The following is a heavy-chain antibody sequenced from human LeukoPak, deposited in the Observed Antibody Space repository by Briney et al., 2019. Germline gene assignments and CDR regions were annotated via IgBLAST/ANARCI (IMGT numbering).Heavy chain of an antibody. CDR3: AKILFGDYADMDV. D-gene: IGHD3-10*01. CDR1: GFTFSSSA. CDR2: ISASGGST. J-gene: IGHJ6*02. V-gene: IGHV3-23*01. Sequence: PGGSLRLSCAASGFTFSSSAMSWVRQVPGKGLEWVSGISASGGSTYYADSVRGRFTISRDNSKNTLYVQMNTLRAEDTAVYYCAKILFGDYADMDVWGQGTTVTVSS.